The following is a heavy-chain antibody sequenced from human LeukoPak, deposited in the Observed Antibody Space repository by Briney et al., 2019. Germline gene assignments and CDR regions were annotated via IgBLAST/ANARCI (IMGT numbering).Heavy chain of an antibody. V-gene: IGHV3-15*07. J-gene: IGHJ4*02. CDR1: GFTFSNAW. Sequence: GGSQRLSCAASGFTFSNAWMNWVRQAPGKGLEWVGRIKSKTDGGTTDYAAPVKGRFTISRDDSKNTLYLQMNSLKTEDTAVYYCTTVILYRGYYYDSSGYSYWGQGTLVTVSS. CDR3: TTVILYRGYYYDSSGYSY. CDR2: IKSKTDGGTT. D-gene: IGHD3-22*01.